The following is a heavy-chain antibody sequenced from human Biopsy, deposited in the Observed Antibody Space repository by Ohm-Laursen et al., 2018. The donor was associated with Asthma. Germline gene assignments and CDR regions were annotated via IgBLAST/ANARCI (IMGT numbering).Heavy chain of an antibody. CDR3: AAGRTSLQGESLI. CDR1: GVALSGYT. Sequence: SVKVSCNSSGVALSGYTFEWVRQARGLGLEWIAWIVFASGATNYAQNFQDRLTVTRDMSAGSVSMELRGLSSTETAVYYCAAGRTSLQGESLIWGQGTLVSVSS. V-gene: IGHV1-58*01. CDR2: IVFASGAT. D-gene: IGHD2/OR15-2a*01. J-gene: IGHJ4*01.